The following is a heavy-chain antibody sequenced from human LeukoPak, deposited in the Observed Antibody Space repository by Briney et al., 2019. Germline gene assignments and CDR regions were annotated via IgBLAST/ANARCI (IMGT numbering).Heavy chain of an antibody. CDR3: ATVFDF. CDR2: IDDVGSGT. Sequence: GGSLRLSCAVSGFTLSSNWMRWVRQVPGKGLVWVSRIDDVGSGTSYADSVKGRFTISRYDAKNTVYPQMNSLRAEDTAVYYCATVFDFWGQGTLVTVSS. D-gene: IGHD2-21*02. V-gene: IGHV3-74*01. J-gene: IGHJ5*01. CDR1: GFTLSSNW.